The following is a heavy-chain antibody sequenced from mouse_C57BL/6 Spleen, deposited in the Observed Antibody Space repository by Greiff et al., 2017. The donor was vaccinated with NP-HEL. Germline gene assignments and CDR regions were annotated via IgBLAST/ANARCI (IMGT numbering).Heavy chain of an antibody. V-gene: IGHV5-4*01. CDR3: ARDKGLGYYFDY. CDR2: ISDGGSYT. CDR1: GFTFSSYA. D-gene: IGHD4-1*01. J-gene: IGHJ2*01. Sequence: EVQLVESGGGLVKPGGSLKLSCAASGFTFSSYAMSWVRQTPEKRLEWVATISDGGSYTYYPDNVKGRFTISRDNAKNNLYLQMSHLKSEDTAMYYCARDKGLGYYFDYWGQGTTLTVSS.